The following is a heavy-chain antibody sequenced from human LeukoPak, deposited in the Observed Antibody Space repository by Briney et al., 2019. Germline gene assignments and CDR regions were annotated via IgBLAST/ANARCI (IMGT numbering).Heavy chain of an antibody. J-gene: IGHJ3*02. Sequence: SETLSLTCAVYGVSFSGYYWSWIRQPPGKGLEWIGEINHSGSTNYNPSLESRVTISVDTSKNQFSLKLSSVTAADTAVYYCARVNDAFDIWGQGTMVTVSS. CDR2: INHSGST. V-gene: IGHV4-34*01. CDR3: ARVNDAFDI. CDR1: GVSFSGYY.